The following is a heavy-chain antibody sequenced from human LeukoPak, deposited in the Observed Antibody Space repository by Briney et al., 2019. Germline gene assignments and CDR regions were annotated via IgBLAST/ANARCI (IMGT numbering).Heavy chain of an antibody. J-gene: IGHJ4*02. CDR2: ISFSSSI. Sequence: GGSLRLSCAASGFTFGAFAMNWVRQAPGRGLEWVSSISFSSSIYYAESVKGRFTISRDDTKNSLFLLMNSLTAEDTAVYYCVRVGNRQWPDYWGQGTLVAVSS. D-gene: IGHD6-19*01. V-gene: IGHV3-69-1*01. CDR3: VRVGNRQWPDY. CDR1: GFTFGAFA.